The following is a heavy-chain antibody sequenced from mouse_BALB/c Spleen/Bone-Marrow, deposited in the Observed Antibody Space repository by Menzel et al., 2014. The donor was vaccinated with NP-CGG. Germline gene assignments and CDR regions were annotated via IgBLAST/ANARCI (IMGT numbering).Heavy chain of an antibody. CDR1: GFNIKDTY. D-gene: IGHD2-4*01. CDR2: IDPANGNT. V-gene: IGHV14-3*02. Sequence: EVKLMESGAELVKPGASVKLSCTAPGFNIKDTYMHWVKQRPEQGLEWIGRIDPANGNTKYDPKFQGKATITADTSSNTAYLQLSSLTSEDTAVYYCARLITTDYWGQGTTLTVSS. CDR3: ARLITTDY. J-gene: IGHJ2*01.